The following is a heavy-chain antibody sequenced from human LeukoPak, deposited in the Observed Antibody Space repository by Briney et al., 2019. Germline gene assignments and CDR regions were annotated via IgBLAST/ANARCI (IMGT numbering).Heavy chain of an antibody. V-gene: IGHV6-1*01. CDR2: TYHRSKWYN. Sequence: SQTLSLTCALSGDSFSSNSAAWNWVRQSPSRGLQWLGRTYHRSKWYNDYAVSVKSLITINPDTSKNQFSLQLNSVTPDDTAVYYCASLGSGSPLHDYWGQGTLVTVSS. CDR3: ASLGSGSPLHDY. D-gene: IGHD3-10*01. CDR1: GDSFSSNSAA. J-gene: IGHJ4*02.